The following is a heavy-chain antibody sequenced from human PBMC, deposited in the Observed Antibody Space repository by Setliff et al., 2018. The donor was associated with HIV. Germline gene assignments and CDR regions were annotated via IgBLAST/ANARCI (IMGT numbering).Heavy chain of an antibody. J-gene: IGHJ6*04. D-gene: IGHD2-21*02. V-gene: IGHV3-20*04. CDR3: GHTGGGDLFDV. CDR2: ITWSGDRA. Sequence: GGSMRLSCLASGFNFEDYGMAWVRQIPGKGLEWVSSITWSGDRADYADSVKSRLTISKYTTKNQVVLKIINTDPTDTGSYYCGHTGGGDLFDVWGIGTTVTVSS. CDR1: GFNFEDYG.